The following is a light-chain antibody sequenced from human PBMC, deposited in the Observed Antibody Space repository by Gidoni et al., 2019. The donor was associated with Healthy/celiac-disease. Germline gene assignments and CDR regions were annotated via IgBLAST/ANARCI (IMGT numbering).Light chain of an antibody. CDR2: SNH. Sequence: QSVLTQPPSASGTPGQRVTSSCSGSSSNIGSNTVHWYQQLPGTAPKLLIYSNHQRPSGVPDRCSGSKSGTSASLAISGLQSEDEADYYCAAWDDSLNGVVFGGGTKLTVL. CDR1: SSNIGSNT. CDR3: AAWDDSLNGVV. V-gene: IGLV1-44*01. J-gene: IGLJ2*01.